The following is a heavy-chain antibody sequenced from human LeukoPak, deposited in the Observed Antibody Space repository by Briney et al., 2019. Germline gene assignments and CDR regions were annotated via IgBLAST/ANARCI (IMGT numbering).Heavy chain of an antibody. CDR3: ARVGRLQYGDYVAFDY. CDR2: ISVSGTTM. Sequence: GGSLRLSCAASGFTFSSYWMSWVRQAPGKGLEWLSYISVSGTTMYYADSVKGRFTLSRDNAKNSLYLQMNSLRADDTAVYYCARVGRLQYGDYVAFDYWGQGALVTVSS. CDR1: GFTFSSYW. J-gene: IGHJ4*02. V-gene: IGHV3-48*04. D-gene: IGHD4-17*01.